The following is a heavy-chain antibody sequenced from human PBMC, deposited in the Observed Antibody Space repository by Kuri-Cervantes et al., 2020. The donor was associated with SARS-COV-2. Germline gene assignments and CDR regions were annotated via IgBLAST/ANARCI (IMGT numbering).Heavy chain of an antibody. J-gene: IGHJ4*02. CDR3: ARDLHGDYYLDY. Sequence: SETLSLTCAVSGGSISSGGYSWSWIRQPPGKGLEWIGYIYHSGSTYYNPSLKSRVTISVDTSKNQFSLKLSSVSAADTAVYYCARDLHGDYYLDYWGQGTLVTVSS. D-gene: IGHD4-17*01. CDR2: IYHSGST. CDR1: GGSISSGGYS. V-gene: IGHV4-30-2*01.